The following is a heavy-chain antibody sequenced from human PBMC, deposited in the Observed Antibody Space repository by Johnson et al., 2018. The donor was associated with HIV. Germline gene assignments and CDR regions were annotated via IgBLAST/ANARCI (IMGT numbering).Heavy chain of an antibody. V-gene: IGHV3-64*01. D-gene: IGHD1-1*01. CDR2: ISTNGFLT. Sequence: VQLVESGGGLVQPGGSVRLSCAASGLTFSNYAMHWVRQAPGKGLEYVSAISTNGFLTYYANSVKGRFTISSDNSKNPLFLQMGSLRPEDMAVYYCARDAKSSTWSPDGTDAFDVWGQGTMVTVSS. CDR1: GLTFSNYA. CDR3: ARDAKSSTWSPDGTDAFDV. J-gene: IGHJ3*01.